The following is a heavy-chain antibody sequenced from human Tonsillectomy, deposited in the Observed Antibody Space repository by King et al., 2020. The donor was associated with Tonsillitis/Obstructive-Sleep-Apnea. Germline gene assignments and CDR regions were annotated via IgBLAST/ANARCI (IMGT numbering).Heavy chain of an antibody. V-gene: IGHV4-59*01. D-gene: IGHD2-15*01. CDR1: GGSISSYY. Sequence: VQLQESGPGLVKPSETLSLTCTVSGGSISSYYWSWIRQPPGKGLEWIGYIYYSGSTNYNPSLKSRVTISVDTSKNQFSLKPSSVTAADTAVYYCARGKILVDGMDVWGQGTTVTVSS. CDR2: IYYSGST. CDR3: ARGKILVDGMDV. J-gene: IGHJ6*02.